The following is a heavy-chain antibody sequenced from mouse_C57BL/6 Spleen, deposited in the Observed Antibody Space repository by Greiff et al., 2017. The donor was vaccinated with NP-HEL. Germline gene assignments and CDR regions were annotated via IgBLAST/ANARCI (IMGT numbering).Heavy chain of an antibody. V-gene: IGHV5-9-1*02. CDR1: GFTFSSYA. CDR2: ISSGGDYI. J-gene: IGHJ2*01. Sequence: DVQLVESGEGLVKPGGSLKLSCAASGFTFSSYAMSWVRQTPEKRLEWVAYISSGGDYIYYADTVKGRFTISRDNARNTLYLQMSSLKSEDTAMYYCTREGYYYGSSPFDYWGQGTTLTVSS. CDR3: TREGYYYGSSPFDY. D-gene: IGHD1-1*01.